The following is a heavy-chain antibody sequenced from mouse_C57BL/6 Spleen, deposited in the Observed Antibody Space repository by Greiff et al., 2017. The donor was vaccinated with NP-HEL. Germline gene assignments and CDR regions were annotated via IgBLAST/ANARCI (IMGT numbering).Heavy chain of an antibody. V-gene: IGHV5-4*03. CDR3: ARAYGNYGEFAY. CDR1: GFTFSSYA. J-gene: IGHJ3*01. D-gene: IGHD2-1*01. Sequence: DVMLVESGGGLVKPGGSLKLSCAASGFTFSSYAMSWVRQTPEKRLEWVATISDGGSYTYYPDNVKGRFTIARDNAKNNLYLQMSHLKSEDTAMYYCARAYGNYGEFAYWGQGTLVTVSA. CDR2: ISDGGSYT.